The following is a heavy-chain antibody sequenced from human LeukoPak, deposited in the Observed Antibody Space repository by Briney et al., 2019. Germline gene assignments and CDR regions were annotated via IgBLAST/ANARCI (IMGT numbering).Heavy chain of an antibody. Sequence: EPGGSLRLSCAASGFTFSSYEMNWVRQAPGKGLEWVSYISSSGSTIYYADSVKGRFTISRDNAKNSLYLQMNSLRAEDTAFYYCARGFGRFGHRFGYLGQGTLVTVSS. D-gene: IGHD3-10*01. CDR1: GFTFSSYE. CDR2: ISSSGSTI. CDR3: ARGFGRFGHRFGY. V-gene: IGHV3-48*03. J-gene: IGHJ4*02.